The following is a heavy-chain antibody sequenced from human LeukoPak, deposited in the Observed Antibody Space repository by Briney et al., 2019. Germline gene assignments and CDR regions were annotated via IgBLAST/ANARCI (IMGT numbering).Heavy chain of an antibody. V-gene: IGHV3-7*01. J-gene: IGHJ4*02. Sequence: DSVKGRFTISRDNAKDSLYLQMNSLRAEDTAVYYCASTYSYGSLFDYRGQGTLVTVSS. CDR3: ASTYSYGSLFDY. D-gene: IGHD5-18*01.